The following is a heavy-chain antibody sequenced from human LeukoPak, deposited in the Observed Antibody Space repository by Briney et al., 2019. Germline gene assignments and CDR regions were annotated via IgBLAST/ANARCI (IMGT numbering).Heavy chain of an antibody. CDR2: ISHDGSNK. J-gene: IGHJ4*02. CDR3: AKDGLSGSAQRYFFDY. V-gene: IGHV3-30*18. D-gene: IGHD3-22*01. Sequence: GGSLRLSCAASGFTFSSYGMHWVRQAPGKGLEWVAIISHDGSNKYYADSVKGRFTIPRDNSKNSLYLQMNSPRAEDTAVYYCAKDGLSGSAQRYFFDYWGQGSLVIISS. CDR1: GFTFSSYG.